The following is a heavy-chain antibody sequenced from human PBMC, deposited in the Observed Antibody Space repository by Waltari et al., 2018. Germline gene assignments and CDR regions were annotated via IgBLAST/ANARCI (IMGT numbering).Heavy chain of an antibody. CDR3: ARQLEAYYYYYGMDV. CDR1: GFTFSSYS. D-gene: IGHD6-13*01. Sequence: EVQLVESGGGLVKPGGSLSLSCAASGFTFSSYSMNWVRQAPGKGLEWVSSISSSSSYIYNAYSVKGRCTISRDNAKNSLYLQRNSLRAEDTAVYYCARQLEAYYYYYGMDVWGQGTTVTVSS. V-gene: IGHV3-21*01. CDR2: ISSSSSYI. J-gene: IGHJ6*02.